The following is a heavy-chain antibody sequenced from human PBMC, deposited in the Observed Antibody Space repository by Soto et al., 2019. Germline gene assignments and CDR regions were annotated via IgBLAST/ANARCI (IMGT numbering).Heavy chain of an antibody. CDR2: MNPNSGNT. D-gene: IGHD1-1*01. CDR1: GYTFSNYD. CDR3: GRGRMEDY. Sequence: QVQLVQSGAEVKKPGASVKVSCKASGYTFSNYDINWVRQATGQGLEWMGWMNPNSGNTGYAQKFKGRVSMTWNNSISTAYMELNSLSSDDTAVYYCGRGRMEDYWGQGTLVTVSS. J-gene: IGHJ4*02. V-gene: IGHV1-8*01.